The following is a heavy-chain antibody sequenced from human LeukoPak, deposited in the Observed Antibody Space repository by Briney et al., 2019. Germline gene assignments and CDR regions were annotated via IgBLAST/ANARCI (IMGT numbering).Heavy chain of an antibody. Sequence: SETLSLTCAVYGGSFSGYYWSWIRQPPGKGLEWIGEINHSGSTNYNPSLKSRVTISVDTSKNQFSLKLSSVTAADTAVYYCARVDYDSSGYYYRDWGQGTLVTVSS. J-gene: IGHJ4*02. CDR2: INHSGST. D-gene: IGHD3-22*01. CDR1: GGSFSGYY. V-gene: IGHV4-34*01. CDR3: ARVDYDSSGYYYRD.